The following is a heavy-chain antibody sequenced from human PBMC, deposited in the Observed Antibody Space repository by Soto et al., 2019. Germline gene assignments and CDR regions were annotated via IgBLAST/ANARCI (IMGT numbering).Heavy chain of an antibody. CDR3: ARSPDY. CDR1: GYTFTSYY. Sequence: GASVKVSCKASGYTFTSYYMHWVRQAPGQGLEWMGGIIPIFGTANYAQKFQGRVTITADESTSTAYMELSSLRSEDTAVYYCARSPDYWGQGTLVTVSS. CDR2: IIPIFGTA. V-gene: IGHV1-69*13. J-gene: IGHJ4*02.